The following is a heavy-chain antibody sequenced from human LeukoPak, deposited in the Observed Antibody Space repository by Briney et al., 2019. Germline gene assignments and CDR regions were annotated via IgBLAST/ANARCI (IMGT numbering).Heavy chain of an antibody. CDR2: INPISGGT. CDR1: GYTFTGYY. Sequence: ASVNVSCTASGYTFTGYYMHWVRHAPGQGLEWMGWINPISGGTNYAQKFQGRVTMTRDTSISTAYMELSRLRSDDTAVYYCASVVVVTATYSGDYWGQGTLVTVSS. J-gene: IGHJ4*02. V-gene: IGHV1-2*02. D-gene: IGHD2-21*02. CDR3: ASVVVVTATYSGDY.